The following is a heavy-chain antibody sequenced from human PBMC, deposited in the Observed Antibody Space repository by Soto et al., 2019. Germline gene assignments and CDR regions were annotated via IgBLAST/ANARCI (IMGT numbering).Heavy chain of an antibody. Sequence: PSETLSLTSAVSGGSISSSNGWSWVRQPPGKGLEWIGEINHSGSTNYNPSLKSRVTISVDTSKNQFSLKLSSVTAADTAVYYCARPGYGSGSYYMGAFDIWGQGTMVTVSS. CDR2: INHSGST. V-gene: IGHV4-4*02. CDR3: ARPGYGSGSYYMGAFDI. D-gene: IGHD3-10*01. J-gene: IGHJ3*02. CDR1: GGSISSSNG.